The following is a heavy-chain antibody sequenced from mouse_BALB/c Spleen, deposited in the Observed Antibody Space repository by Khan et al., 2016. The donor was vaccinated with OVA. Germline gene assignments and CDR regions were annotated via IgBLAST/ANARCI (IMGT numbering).Heavy chain of an antibody. Sequence: EVKLLESGGDLVKPGGSLKLSCAASGFTFSSYSMSWVCQTPDKRLEWVASLSSGGAYTYYPHSVKGRSTISRDNAKNTPYLQMSDLMSEDTAMYYCADHLTRLVTYWGQGTLVTVSA. CDR3: ADHLTRLVTY. CDR1: GFTFSSYS. D-gene: IGHD1-3*01. CDR2: LSSGGAYT. V-gene: IGHV5-6*01. J-gene: IGHJ3*01.